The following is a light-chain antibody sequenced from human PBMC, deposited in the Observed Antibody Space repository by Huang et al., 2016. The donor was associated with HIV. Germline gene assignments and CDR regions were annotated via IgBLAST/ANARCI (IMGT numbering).Light chain of an antibody. J-gene: IGKJ4*01. CDR1: QSVSSSS. CDR2: CAS. Sequence: EIVLTQSPGTLSLSPGERATLSCRASQSVSSSSLAWYKQKHGQAPRLLIYCASSRATGIPDRFSGSWSGTDFTLTIIRLEPEDFAVYYCQLYRGSLTFGGGTKVEIK. CDR3: QLYRGSLT. V-gene: IGKV3-20*01.